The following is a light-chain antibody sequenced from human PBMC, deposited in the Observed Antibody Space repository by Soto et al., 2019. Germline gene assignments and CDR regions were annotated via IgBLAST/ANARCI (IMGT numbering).Light chain of an antibody. CDR3: QHYNSYSEA. Sequence: DLQMTQSPSTLSGSVGARVTITCRASQTISSWLAWYQQKPGKAPKLLIYKASTLKSGVPSRFSGSGSGTELTITISSLQPDDGETYDGQHYNSYSEAFGQGTKVDIK. CDR1: QTISSW. CDR2: KAS. V-gene: IGKV1-5*03. J-gene: IGKJ1*01.